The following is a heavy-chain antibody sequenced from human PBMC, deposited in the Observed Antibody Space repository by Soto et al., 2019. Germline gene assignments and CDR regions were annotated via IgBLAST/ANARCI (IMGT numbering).Heavy chain of an antibody. CDR3: ARDRSRPYNWNFGYYYYGMDV. CDR1: GGSFSGYY. Sequence: SETLSLTCAVNGGSGGSFSGYYWSWIRQPPGKGLEWIGYIYYSGSTYYNPSLKSRVTISVDTSKNQFSLKLSSVTAADTAVYYCARDRSRPYNWNFGYYYYGMDVWGQGTTVTVSS. V-gene: IGHV4-30-4*07. CDR2: IYYSGST. J-gene: IGHJ6*02. D-gene: IGHD1-7*01.